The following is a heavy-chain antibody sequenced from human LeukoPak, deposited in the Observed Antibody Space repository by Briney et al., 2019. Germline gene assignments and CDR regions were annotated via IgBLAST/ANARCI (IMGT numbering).Heavy chain of an antibody. CDR1: GGSFSGYY. CDR3: VRGSSGWYNLYYYYYMDV. D-gene: IGHD6-19*01. J-gene: IGHJ6*03. Sequence: KPSETLSLTCAVYGGSFSGYYWSWIRQPPGKGLEWIGSIYYSGSTYYNPSLKSRVTISVDTSKNQFSLKLSSVTAADTAVYYCVRGSSGWYNLYYYYYMDVWGKGTTVTVSS. CDR2: IYYSGST. V-gene: IGHV4-34*01.